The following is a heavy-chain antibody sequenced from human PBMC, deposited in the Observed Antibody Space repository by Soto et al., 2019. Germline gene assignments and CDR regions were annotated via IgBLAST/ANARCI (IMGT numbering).Heavy chain of an antibody. CDR3: ARGFSCGYYFDY. Sequence: LETLSVRYSVSGGSIGSYDWRWILQPPGKGLEWIGYIYYSGSTDYNPSLKSRVTISVDTYKNQFSLKLSSGTAEDTAVHYCARGFSCGYYFDYWGQGSLDTVTS. V-gene: IGHV4-59*01. CDR2: IYYSGST. D-gene: IGHD1-1*01. CDR1: GGSIGSYD. J-gene: IGHJ4*02.